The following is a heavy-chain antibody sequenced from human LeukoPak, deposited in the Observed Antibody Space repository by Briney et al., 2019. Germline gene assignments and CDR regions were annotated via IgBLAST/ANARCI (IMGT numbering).Heavy chain of an antibody. CDR2: IYYSGST. J-gene: IGHJ6*03. Sequence: SETLSLTCTVSGGSISSSSYYWGWIRQPPGKGLEWIGSIYYSGSTYYNPSLKSRVTISVDTSKNQFSLKLSSVTAADTAVYYCARSPRYYDVWGSGWYYYYYTDVWGKGTTVTVSS. CDR1: GGSISSSSYY. V-gene: IGHV4-39*07. CDR3: ARSPRYYDVWGSGWYYYYYTDV. D-gene: IGHD6-19*01.